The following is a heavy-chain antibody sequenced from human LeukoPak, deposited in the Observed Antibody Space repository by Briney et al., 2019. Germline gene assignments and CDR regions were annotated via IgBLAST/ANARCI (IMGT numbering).Heavy chain of an antibody. J-gene: IGHJ6*03. CDR2: IRYDGSNK. CDR1: GFTFSSYG. V-gene: IGHV3-30*02. D-gene: IGHD1-26*01. CDR3: AKVVGATTKYYYYYYMDV. Sequence: GGSLRLSCAASGFTFSSYGMHWVRQAPGKGLEWVAFIRYDGSNKYYADSVKGRFTISRDNSKNTLYLQMNSLRAEDTAVYYCAKVVGATTKYYYYYYMDVWGKGTTVTVSS.